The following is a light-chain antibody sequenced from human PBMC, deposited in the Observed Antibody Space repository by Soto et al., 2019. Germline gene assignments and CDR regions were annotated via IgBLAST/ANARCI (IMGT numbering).Light chain of an antibody. V-gene: IGKV1-39*01. Sequence: DIQMTQSPSSLSASVGDRVTITCRASQSISSHVNWYQQRPGKAPKALIYVASSLHSGVPSRFSGSGSGTDFSLTISSLQPEDSATYYCQQGYSTWTFGQGTKVEIK. CDR1: QSISSH. CDR3: QQGYSTWT. CDR2: VAS. J-gene: IGKJ1*01.